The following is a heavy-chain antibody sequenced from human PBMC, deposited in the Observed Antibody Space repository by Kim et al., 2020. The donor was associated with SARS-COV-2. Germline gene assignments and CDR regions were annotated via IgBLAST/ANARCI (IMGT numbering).Heavy chain of an antibody. CDR3: AKNVYDSSGYDNDY. Sequence: ADSVKGRFTISRDKSKNTLYLQMNSLRAEDTAVYYCAKNVYDSSGYDNDYWGQGTLVTVSS. V-gene: IGHV3-23*01. D-gene: IGHD3-22*01. J-gene: IGHJ4*02.